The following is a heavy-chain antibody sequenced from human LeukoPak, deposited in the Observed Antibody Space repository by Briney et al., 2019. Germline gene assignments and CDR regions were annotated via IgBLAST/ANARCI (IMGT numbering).Heavy chain of an antibody. Sequence: SETLSLTCTVSGGSISRSHFYWGWIRQPPGKGLEWIGYIYNNGDNSSNPSLKSRVTLSIDTSENQFSLRLASVTAADTAWYYCARVKPGIPVADSWGQGTLVTVSS. D-gene: IGHD6-19*01. CDR2: IYNNGDN. V-gene: IGHV4-39*01. CDR1: GGSISRSHFY. J-gene: IGHJ4*02. CDR3: ARVKPGIPVADS.